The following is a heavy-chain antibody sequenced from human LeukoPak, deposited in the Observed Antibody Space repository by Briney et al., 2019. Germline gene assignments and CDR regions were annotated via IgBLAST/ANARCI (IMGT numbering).Heavy chain of an antibody. CDR1: GGSISSYY. V-gene: IGHV4-59*01. CDR3: ARDHDRAYDYVWGTRPMAFDY. Sequence: PSETLSLTCTVSGGSISSYYWSWIRQPPGKGLEWIGYIYYSGSTNYNPSLKSRVTISVDTSKNQFSLKLSSVTAADTAVYYCARDHDRAYDYVWGTRPMAFDYWGQGTLVTVSS. J-gene: IGHJ4*02. CDR2: IYYSGST. D-gene: IGHD3-16*01.